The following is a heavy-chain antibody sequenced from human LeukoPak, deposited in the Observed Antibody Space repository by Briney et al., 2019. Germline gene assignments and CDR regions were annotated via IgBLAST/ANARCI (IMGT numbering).Heavy chain of an antibody. CDR2: IRSSSNII. CDR3: ARVVAVAGPSDYYYYGMDV. J-gene: IGHJ6*02. D-gene: IGHD6-19*01. CDR1: GFTFSSYS. V-gene: IGHV3-48*04. Sequence: PGGSLRLSCAASGFTFSSYSMNWVRQAPGKGLEWVSYIRSSSNIIYYADSVKGRFTISRDNTKNSLYLQMNSLRAEDTAVYYCARVVAVAGPSDYYYYGMDVWGQGTTVTVSS.